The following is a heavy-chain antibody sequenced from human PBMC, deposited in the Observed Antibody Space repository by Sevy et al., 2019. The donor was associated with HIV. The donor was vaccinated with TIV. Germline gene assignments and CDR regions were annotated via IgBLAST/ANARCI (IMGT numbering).Heavy chain of an antibody. CDR2: ISDDGNNK. D-gene: IGHD3-22*01. Sequence: GGSLRLSCTASGFTFSTYAMYWVRQAPGKGLEWVAVISDDGNNKDYAHSVKGRFTVSRDNSKNTLYRQMYSLRAEDTAGYYCASHYYDTTGYYYPLDYWGQGTLVTVSS. CDR3: ASHYYDTTGYYYPLDY. J-gene: IGHJ4*02. CDR1: GFTFSTYA. V-gene: IGHV3-30*04.